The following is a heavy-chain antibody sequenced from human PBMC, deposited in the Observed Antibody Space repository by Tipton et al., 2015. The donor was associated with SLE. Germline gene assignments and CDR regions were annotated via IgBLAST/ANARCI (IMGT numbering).Heavy chain of an antibody. CDR1: GGTFSSQA. J-gene: IGHJ6*02. CDR2: ITPIFGTT. Sequence: QVQLVQSGAEVKKPGSSVKLSCKASGGTFSSQAVSWVRQAPGQGLEWMGGITPIFGTTKYAQKFQGRVTLTADRSTDTAFMNLSSLTSDDTAVYYCAKTKWGYTTSSGSYYSVMDVWGQGTTVTVSS. D-gene: IGHD6-6*01. V-gene: IGHV1-69*06. CDR3: AKTKWGYTTSSGSYYSVMDV.